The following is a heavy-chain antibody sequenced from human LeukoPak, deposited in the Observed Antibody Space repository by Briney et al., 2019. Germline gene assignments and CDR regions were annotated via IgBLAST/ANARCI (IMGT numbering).Heavy chain of an antibody. V-gene: IGHV1-2*02. Sequence: ASVKVSCKASGYTFTGYYMHWVRQAPGQGLEWMGWINPNSGGTNYAQKFQGRVTMTRDTSISTAYMELSRLRSDDTAVYYCRRTLGPNCSGGSCYGLDAFDIWGQGTMVTVSS. CDR2: INPNSGGT. CDR1: GYTFTGYY. J-gene: IGHJ3*02. D-gene: IGHD2-15*01. CDR3: RRTLGPNCSGGSCYGLDAFDI.